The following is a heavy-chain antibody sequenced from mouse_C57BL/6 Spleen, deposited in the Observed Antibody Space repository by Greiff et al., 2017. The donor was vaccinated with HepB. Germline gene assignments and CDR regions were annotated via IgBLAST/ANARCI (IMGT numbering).Heavy chain of an antibody. CDR1: GYAFTNYL. Sequence: VQLQQSGAELVRPGTSVKVSCKASGYAFTNYLIEWVKQRPGQGLEWIGVINPGSGGTNYNEKFKGKATLTADKSSSTAYMQLSSLTSEDSAVYFGARSGGWLYFDYWGQGTTLTVSS. CDR3: ARSGGWLYFDY. V-gene: IGHV1-54*01. J-gene: IGHJ2*01. CDR2: INPGSGGT. D-gene: IGHD2-3*01.